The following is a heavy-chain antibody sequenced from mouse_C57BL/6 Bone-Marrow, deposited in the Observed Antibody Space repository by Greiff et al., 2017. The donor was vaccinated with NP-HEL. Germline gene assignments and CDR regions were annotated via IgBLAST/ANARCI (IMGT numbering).Heavy chain of an antibody. J-gene: IGHJ3*01. D-gene: IGHD2-1*01. CDR3: ARGFYYGNYAWFAY. Sequence: VQLQQPGAELVKPGASVKLSCKASGYTFTSYWMHWVKQRPGQGLEWIGMIHPNSGSTNYNEKFKSKATLTVDKSSSTAYMQLSSLTSEDSAVYYCARGFYYGNYAWFAYWGQGTLVTVSA. V-gene: IGHV1-64*01. CDR2: IHPNSGST. CDR1: GYTFTSYW.